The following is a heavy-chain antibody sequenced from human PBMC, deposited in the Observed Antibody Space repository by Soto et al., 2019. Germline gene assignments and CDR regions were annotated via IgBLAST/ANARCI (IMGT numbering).Heavy chain of an antibody. CDR2: IWYDGSNK. V-gene: IGHV3-33*01. CDR3: AREATEYYCDY. CDR1: GFTFSNYG. J-gene: IGHJ4*02. Sequence: QVQLVESGGGVVQPGRSLRLSCVASGFTFSNYGMHWVRQAPGKGLEWVTTIWYDGSNKYYADSVKGRFTISGDNAKDTLYLQMNSLRAEDTAVYYCAREATEYYCDYWGQGTLVTVSS.